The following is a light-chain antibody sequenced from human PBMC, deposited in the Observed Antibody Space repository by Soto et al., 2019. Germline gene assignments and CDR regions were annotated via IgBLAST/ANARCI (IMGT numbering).Light chain of an antibody. CDR2: KTS. J-gene: IGKJ1*01. V-gene: IGKV1-5*03. CDR1: QSLTMG. CDR3: QHWTDYSWT. Sequence: DIHMTQSPSTLSASVGDRFTIPCRASQSLTMGLAWYRQKPGKAPNLLTYKTSSLESGVPSRFSGSGSGTAFTLTISSLQPDDFATYYCQHWTDYSWTFGQGTKVEVK.